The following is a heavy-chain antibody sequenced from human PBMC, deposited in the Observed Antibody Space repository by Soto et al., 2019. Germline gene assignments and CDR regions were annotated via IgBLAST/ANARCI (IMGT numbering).Heavy chain of an antibody. CDR1: GGSISSSNW. CDR3: ARAPYSSGWSRGGYYYYYGMDV. V-gene: IGHV4-4*02. J-gene: IGHJ6*02. CDR2: IYHSGST. D-gene: IGHD6-19*01. Sequence: QVQLQESGPGLVKPSGTLSLTCAVSGGSISSSNWWSWVRQPPGKGLEWIGEIYHSGSTNYNPSLKSLVTISVGKSKNQFSRKLSPVTAADTAVYYCARAPYSSGWSRGGYYYYYGMDVWGQGTTVTVSS.